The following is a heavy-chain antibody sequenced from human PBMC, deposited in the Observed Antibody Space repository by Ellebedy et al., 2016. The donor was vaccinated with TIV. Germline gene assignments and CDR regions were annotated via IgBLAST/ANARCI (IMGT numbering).Heavy chain of an antibody. J-gene: IGHJ4*02. CDR3: ASGTDGNLPYFDY. Sequence: MPSETLSLTCTVSGGSISSSNFYWGWIRQPPGKGLEWIGNMYYSGRTNYNPSLKSRVTISVDTSKNQFSLKLSSVTAADTAVYYCASGTDGNLPYFDYWGQGTLVDVSS. CDR2: MYYSGRT. D-gene: IGHD4-23*01. CDR1: GGSISSSNFY. V-gene: IGHV4-39*07.